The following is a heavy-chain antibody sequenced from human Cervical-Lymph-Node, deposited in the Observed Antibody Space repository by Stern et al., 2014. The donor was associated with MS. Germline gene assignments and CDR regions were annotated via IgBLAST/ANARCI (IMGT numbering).Heavy chain of an antibody. D-gene: IGHD3-10*01. Sequence: QVQLQESGPGLVKPSETLSLTCTVSGGSIGRHYWSWIRQTPGKGLAWIGDIFYSGSTRYNPSFRSRLTLSVDTSKNEVSLKMISVTPADTAKYFCSRGGVSTGMDYWGQGTLVTVSS. V-gene: IGHV4-59*11. J-gene: IGHJ4*02. CDR2: IFYSGST. CDR1: GGSIGRHY. CDR3: SRGGVSTGMDY.